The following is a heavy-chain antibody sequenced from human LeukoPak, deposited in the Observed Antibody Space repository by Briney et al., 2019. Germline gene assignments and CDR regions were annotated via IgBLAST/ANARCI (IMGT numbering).Heavy chain of an antibody. CDR1: GFTFRSYW. J-gene: IGHJ3*02. CDR2: IKQDGSET. D-gene: IGHD1-26*01. Sequence: PGGSLRLSCAASGFTFRSYWMTWVRQYPGKGLEWVANIKQDGSETYYADSVKGRFTISGDNAKRSLYLQMNSLRAEDTAVYYCARDGELGSPADAFDIWGQGTMVTVSS. V-gene: IGHV3-7*01. CDR3: ARDGELGSPADAFDI.